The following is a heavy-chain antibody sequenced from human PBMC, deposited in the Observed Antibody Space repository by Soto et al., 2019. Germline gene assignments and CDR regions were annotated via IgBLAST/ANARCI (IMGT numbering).Heavy chain of an antibody. CDR2: ISGYNGNT. Sequence: QVQLVQSGAEVKKPGASVKVSCKASGYTFSNYGISWVRQGPGQGLEWLGWISGYNGNTHYEEKVQDRIKMTTDTSTSTTYLELRSLRSDDTAVYFCARDPGFGFGYSYAFAMDVWGPGTTVTVSS. CDR3: ARDPGFGFGYSYAFAMDV. J-gene: IGHJ6*01. D-gene: IGHD5-18*01. V-gene: IGHV1-18*01. CDR1: GYTFSNYG.